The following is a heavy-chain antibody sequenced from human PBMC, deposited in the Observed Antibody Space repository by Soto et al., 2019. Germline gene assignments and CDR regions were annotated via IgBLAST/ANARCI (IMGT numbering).Heavy chain of an antibody. CDR2: MNPRSGDT. CDR3: ARSLSNKVGPDY. Sequence: QVQLVQSGAEVQKPGASVKVSCKASGYTFSSFDVKWVRQATGQGLEWMGWMNPRSGDTDYAQKFQGRVTMTRDTSIGTSYMELRSLRSEDTAVYYCARSLSNKVGPDYWGQGSLVTVSS. V-gene: IGHV1-8*02. D-gene: IGHD4-4*01. J-gene: IGHJ4*02. CDR1: GYTFSSFD.